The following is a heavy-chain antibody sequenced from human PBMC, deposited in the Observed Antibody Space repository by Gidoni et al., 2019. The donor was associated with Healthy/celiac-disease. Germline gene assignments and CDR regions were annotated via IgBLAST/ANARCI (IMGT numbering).Heavy chain of an antibody. CDR3: AKWDLGPVTYPFDY. CDR1: GFTFSSYA. D-gene: IGHD4-17*01. V-gene: IGHV3-23*01. Sequence: EVQLLESGGGLVQPGGSLRLSWPASGFTFSSYAMRWVRQAPGKGLEWVSAISGSGGSTYYADSVKGRFTISRDNSKNTLYLQMNSLRAEDTAVYYCAKWDLGPVTYPFDYWGQGTLVTVSS. CDR2: ISGSGGST. J-gene: IGHJ4*02.